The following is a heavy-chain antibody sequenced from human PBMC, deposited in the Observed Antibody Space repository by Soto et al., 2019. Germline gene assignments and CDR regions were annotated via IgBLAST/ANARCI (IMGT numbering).Heavy chain of an antibody. CDR2: IIPIFGTA. CDR1: GGTFRSYA. V-gene: IGHV1-69*01. D-gene: IGHD4-17*01. CDR3: ARGNYGGNSHHFDY. Sequence: QVQLVQSGAEVKKPGSSVKVSCKASGGTFRSYAISWVRQAPGQGLEWMGGIIPIFGTANYAQKFQGRVTITADESTSTAYMELSSLRSEDTAVYYCARGNYGGNSHHFDYWGQGTLVTVSS. J-gene: IGHJ4*02.